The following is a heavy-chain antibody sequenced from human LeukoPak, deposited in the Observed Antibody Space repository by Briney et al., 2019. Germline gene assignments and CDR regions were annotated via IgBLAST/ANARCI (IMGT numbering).Heavy chain of an antibody. CDR2: ISSSSSYI. D-gene: IGHD2-2*01. CDR3: ARGVVPAATVRNWFDP. J-gene: IGHJ5*02. V-gene: IGHV3-21*01. Sequence: GGSLRLSCAASGFTFSSYSMNWVRQAPGKGLEWVSSISSSSSYIYYADSVKGRFTISRDNAKNSLYLQMNSLRAEDTAVYYCARGVVPAATVRNWFDPWGQGTLVTVSS. CDR1: GFTFSSYS.